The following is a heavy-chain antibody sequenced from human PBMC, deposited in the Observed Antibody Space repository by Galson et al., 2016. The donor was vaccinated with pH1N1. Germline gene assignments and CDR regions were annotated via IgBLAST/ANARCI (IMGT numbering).Heavy chain of an antibody. J-gene: IGHJ6*01. Sequence: TLSLTGAVSGGSFGSDGNYWSWIRQRPGRGLEWIGYIHNSGTTSYNPSLKSPLSISLDTSKNQFFLKLTSVTAADTAVYYCAREALVVGEGWDSGVDLWGQGTTVTVSS. CDR2: IHNSGTT. D-gene: IGHD2-21*01. V-gene: IGHV4-31*11. CDR1: GGSFGSDGNY. CDR3: AREALVVGEGWDSGVDL.